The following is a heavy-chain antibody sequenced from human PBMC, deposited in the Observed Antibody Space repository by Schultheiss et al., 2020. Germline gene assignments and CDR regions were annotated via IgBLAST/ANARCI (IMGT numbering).Heavy chain of an antibody. V-gene: IGHV3-53*01. CDR2: IYSGGST. D-gene: IGHD3-3*01. Sequence: GGSLRLSCAASGFTVSSNYMSWVRQAPGKGLEWVSVIYSGGSTYYADSVKGRFTNSRDNSKNTLYLQMNSLSAEETAVYYCAKDQPNIYDFWSGYLPVSDYWGEGTLVIV. J-gene: IGHJ4*02. CDR3: AKDQPNIYDFWSGYLPVSDY. CDR1: GFTVSSNY.